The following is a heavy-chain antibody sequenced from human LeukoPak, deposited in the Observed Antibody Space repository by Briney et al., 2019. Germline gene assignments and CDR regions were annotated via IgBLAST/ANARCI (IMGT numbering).Heavy chain of an antibody. CDR1: GGSISSYY. CDR3: ARDPRQLGTLDY. D-gene: IGHD6-6*01. Sequence: SETLSLTCTVSGGSISSYYWSWIRQPPGKGLEWIGYISYSGSTNYNPSLKSRVTISVDTSKNQFSLRLTSVTAADTAMYYCARDPRQLGTLDYWGQGILVAVSS. J-gene: IGHJ4*02. V-gene: IGHV4-59*12. CDR2: ISYSGST.